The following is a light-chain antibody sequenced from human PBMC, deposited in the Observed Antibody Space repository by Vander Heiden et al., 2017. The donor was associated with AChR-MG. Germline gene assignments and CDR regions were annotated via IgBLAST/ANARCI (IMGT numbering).Light chain of an antibody. CDR1: QGVNNW. Sequence: DVQMTPSPSSVSASVGDTVTIACRASQGVNNWLAWYQQKPGKAPKLLISAASTLRSGVPIRFSGSGSGTDFTLTISSLQPEDFATYYCQQANSFPYTFGQGTKLEIK. J-gene: IGKJ2*01. CDR3: QQANSFPYT. CDR2: AAS. V-gene: IGKV1-12*02.